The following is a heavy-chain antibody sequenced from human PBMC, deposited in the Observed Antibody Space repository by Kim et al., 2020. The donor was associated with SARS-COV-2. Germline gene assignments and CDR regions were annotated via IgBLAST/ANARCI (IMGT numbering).Heavy chain of an antibody. V-gene: IGHV4-59*09. J-gene: IGHJ6*03. CDR3: ARGYGDHMGYYYYYMDV. D-gene: IGHD4-17*01. Sequence: LRTRVTISVDTSKNQFSLKLSSVTAADAAVYYCARGYGDHMGYYYYYMDVWGKGTPVTVSS.